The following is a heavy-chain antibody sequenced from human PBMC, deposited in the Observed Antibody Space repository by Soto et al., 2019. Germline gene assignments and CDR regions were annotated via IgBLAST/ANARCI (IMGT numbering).Heavy chain of an antibody. CDR3: AREPDYYDSSGYYSPQSSYGMDV. CDR1: GFTFSSYS. J-gene: IGHJ6*02. D-gene: IGHD3-22*01. V-gene: IGHV3-21*01. Sequence: EVQLVESGGGLVKPGGSLRLSCAASGFTFSSYSMNWVRQAPGKGLEWVSSISSSGSTIYYADSVKGRFTISRDNAKNSLYLQMNSLRAEDTAVYYCAREPDYYDSSGYYSPQSSYGMDVWGQGTTVTVSS. CDR2: ISSSGSTI.